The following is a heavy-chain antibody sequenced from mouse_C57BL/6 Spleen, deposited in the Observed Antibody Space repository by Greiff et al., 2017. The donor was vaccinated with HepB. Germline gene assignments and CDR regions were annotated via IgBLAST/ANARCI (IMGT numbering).Heavy chain of an antibody. V-gene: IGHV1-39*01. CDR3: ARCWGLYDYDPYWYFDV. J-gene: IGHJ1*03. Sequence: EVKLQESGPELVKPGASVKISCKASGYSFTDYNMNWVKQSNGKSLEWIGVINPNYGTTSYNQKFKGKATLTVDQSSSTAYMQLNSLTSEDSAVYYCARCWGLYDYDPYWYFDVWGTGTTVTVSS. CDR2: INPNYGTT. CDR1: GYSFTDYN. D-gene: IGHD2-4*01.